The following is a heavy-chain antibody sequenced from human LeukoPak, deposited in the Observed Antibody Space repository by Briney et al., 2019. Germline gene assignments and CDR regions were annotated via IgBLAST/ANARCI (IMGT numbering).Heavy chain of an antibody. CDR3: ATGQDYYDSSGYFDY. V-gene: IGHV4-59*01. D-gene: IGHD3-22*01. CDR2: IYNSGST. Sequence: SETLSLTCTVSGGSISSYYWSWIRQPPGKGLEWIGYIYNSGSTNYNPSLKSRVTISVDTSKNQFSLKLSSVTAADTAVYYCATGQDYYDSSGYFDYWGQGTLVTVSS. CDR1: GGSISSYY. J-gene: IGHJ4*02.